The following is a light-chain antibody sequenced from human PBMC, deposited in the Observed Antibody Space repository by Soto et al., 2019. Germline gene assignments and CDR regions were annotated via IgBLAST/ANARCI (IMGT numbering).Light chain of an antibody. CDR2: AAS. Sequence: TRLTQSPSSLSASVGDGATITCRASQDIATYLAWYQQKPGKTPQLLIYAASTLHGGVPSRFSGRGYGTDFTLTISSLQPEDFATYYCQQLNSFPITFGQGTRLEI. CDR3: QQLNSFPIT. J-gene: IGKJ5*01. V-gene: IGKV1-9*01. CDR1: QDIATY.